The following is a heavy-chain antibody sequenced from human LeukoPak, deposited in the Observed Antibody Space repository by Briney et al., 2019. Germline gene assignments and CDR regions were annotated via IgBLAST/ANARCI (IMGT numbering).Heavy chain of an antibody. Sequence: SETLSLTCAVYGGSFSGYYWSWIRQPPGKGLEWIGEINHSGSTNYYPSLKSRVTISVDTSKNQFSLKLSSVTAADTAVYYCARTRGPYRYYGSGSYLGDYYYYMDVWGKGTTVTISS. CDR2: INHSGST. CDR1: GGSFSGYY. CDR3: ARTRGPYRYYGSGSYLGDYYYYMDV. J-gene: IGHJ6*03. D-gene: IGHD3-10*01. V-gene: IGHV4-34*01.